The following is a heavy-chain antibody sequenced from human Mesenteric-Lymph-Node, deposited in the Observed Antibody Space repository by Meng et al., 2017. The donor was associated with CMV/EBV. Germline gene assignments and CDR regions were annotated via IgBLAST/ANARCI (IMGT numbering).Heavy chain of an antibody. Sequence: GGSLRLSCAASGFTFDNYAMSWVRQAPGKGLEWVSAISGSGDFTYYADSVKGRFTISRDNSESTLSLQMNSLTAEDTAVYYCAKDLRPYGDSGNWFDPWGRGTLVTVSS. CDR1: GFTFDNYA. CDR3: AKDLRPYGDSGNWFDP. V-gene: IGHV3-23*01. J-gene: IGHJ5*02. CDR2: ISGSGDFT. D-gene: IGHD4-17*01.